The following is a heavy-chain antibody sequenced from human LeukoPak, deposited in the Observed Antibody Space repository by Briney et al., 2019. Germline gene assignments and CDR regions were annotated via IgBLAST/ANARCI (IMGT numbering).Heavy chain of an antibody. CDR1: GFTFSSYG. V-gene: IGHV3-30*03. D-gene: IGHD5-24*01. Sequence: GGSLRLSCAASGFTFSSYGMHWVRQAPGKGLEWVAVISYDGSNKYYADSVKGRFTISRDNSMNTLYLRMNSLRAEDTAVYYCARTSMRMATAGLVDYWGQGTLVTVSS. CDR2: ISYDGSNK. J-gene: IGHJ4*02. CDR3: ARTSMRMATAGLVDY.